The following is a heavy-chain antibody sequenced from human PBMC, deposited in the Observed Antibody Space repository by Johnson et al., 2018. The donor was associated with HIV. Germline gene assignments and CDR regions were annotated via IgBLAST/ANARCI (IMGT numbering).Heavy chain of an antibody. D-gene: IGHD3-10*01. V-gene: IGHV3-30*04. CDR1: GFTFSNFA. J-gene: IGHJ3*02. CDR3: AKTALFQSIWDAFDI. Sequence: QVQLVESGGGVVQPGRSLRLSCAASGFTFSNFAMHWVRQAPGKGLEWVTFTSFDESNKYYADSVKGRFTMSRDNAKKSLYLQMNSLRAEDTALYYCAKTALFQSIWDAFDIWGQGTMVTVSS. CDR2: TSFDESNK.